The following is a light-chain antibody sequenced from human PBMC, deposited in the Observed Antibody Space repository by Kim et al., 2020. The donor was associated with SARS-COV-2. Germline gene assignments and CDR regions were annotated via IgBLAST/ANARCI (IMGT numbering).Light chain of an antibody. Sequence: GRSITVSCTETSSDVGYYNDVSWYQQPPGKAPKLMIYDVSNRPSGVSNRFSGSKSGNTASLTISGLQADDEADYYCSSYTSSNTLIFGGGTQLTVL. J-gene: IGLJ2*01. CDR2: DVS. CDR1: SSDVGYYND. V-gene: IGLV2-14*03. CDR3: SSYTSSNTLI.